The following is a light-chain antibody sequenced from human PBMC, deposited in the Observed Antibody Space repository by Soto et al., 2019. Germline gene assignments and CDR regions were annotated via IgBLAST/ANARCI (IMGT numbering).Light chain of an antibody. Sequence: DIQMTQSPSTVSASVGDTVIITCRASQTIRQWLAWYQQRPGKAPNLLIYDASSLEIGVPSRFSGSGSGTEFTLTITNLQPDDFATYYCHQYDTDSTFGPGTKVEIK. CDR2: DAS. CDR1: QTIRQW. CDR3: HQYDTDST. V-gene: IGKV1-5*01. J-gene: IGKJ1*01.